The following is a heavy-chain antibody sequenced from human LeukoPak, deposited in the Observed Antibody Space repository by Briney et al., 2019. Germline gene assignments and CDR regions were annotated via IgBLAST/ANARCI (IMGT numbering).Heavy chain of an antibody. CDR2: IIPTFGPA. Sequence: ASVKVSCKASGGTFSSYAISWVRQAPGQGLEWMGRIIPTFGPANYAQKFQGRVTITTDESTSTAYMELSSLRSEDTAVYYCARVRTGASVFDYWGQGTLVTVSS. J-gene: IGHJ4*02. CDR3: ARVRTGASVFDY. D-gene: IGHD3-10*01. CDR1: GGTFSSYA. V-gene: IGHV1-69*05.